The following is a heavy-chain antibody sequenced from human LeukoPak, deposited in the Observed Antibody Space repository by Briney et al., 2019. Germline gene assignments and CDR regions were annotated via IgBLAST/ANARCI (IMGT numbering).Heavy chain of an antibody. J-gene: IGHJ4*02. CDR3: ARGSPRRYDSSGYYRYYFDY. Sequence: SETLSLTCTVSGGSISSSSYYWGWIRQPPGKGLEWIGSIYYSGSTYYNPSLKSRVTISVDTSKNQFSLKLSSVTAADTAVYYCARGSPRRYDSSGYYRYYFDYWGQGTLVTVSS. D-gene: IGHD3-22*01. CDR1: GGSISSSSYY. V-gene: IGHV4-39*07. CDR2: IYYSGST.